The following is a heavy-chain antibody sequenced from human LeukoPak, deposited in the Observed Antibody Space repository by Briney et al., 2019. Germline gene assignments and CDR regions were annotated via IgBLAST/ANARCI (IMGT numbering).Heavy chain of an antibody. Sequence: GGSLRLSCAASGFSFSTYGMHWVRLAPGKGLEWVAFIRYDGSDKYYVDSVRGRFTISRDNSKNTLYLQMNSLRAEDTAVYYCAKDGAFDYWGQGTLVTVSS. CDR1: GFSFSTYG. J-gene: IGHJ4*02. CDR3: AKDGAFDY. CDR2: IRYDGSDK. V-gene: IGHV3-30*02.